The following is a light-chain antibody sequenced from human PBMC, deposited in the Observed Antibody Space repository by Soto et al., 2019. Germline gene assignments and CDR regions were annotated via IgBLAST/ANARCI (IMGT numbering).Light chain of an antibody. CDR1: QSVSTF. Sequence: EIVLTQSPGTLSLSPGERAILSCRASQSVSTFLAWFQQKPGQAPRLLISDTSNRATGIPARFSGSGSGTDFTLTISSLEPEDFAVYDCQQRSNWPIITFGQGTRLEIK. CDR2: DTS. CDR3: QQRSNWPIIT. J-gene: IGKJ5*01. V-gene: IGKV3-11*01.